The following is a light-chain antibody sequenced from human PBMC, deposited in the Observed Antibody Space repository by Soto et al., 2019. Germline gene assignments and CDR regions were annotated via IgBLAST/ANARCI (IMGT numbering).Light chain of an antibody. J-gene: IGKJ5*01. CDR2: DAS. CDR3: QQYDNLPLI. CDR1: QDIRKY. V-gene: IGKV1-33*01. Sequence: IQMTQSPSSLSASVGDRVTITCQATQDIRKYLNWYQQKPGQAPKLLIFDASSLETGVPSRFSGSGSGTDFTLTISSLQPEDFATYYCQQYDNLPLIFGQGTRLEN.